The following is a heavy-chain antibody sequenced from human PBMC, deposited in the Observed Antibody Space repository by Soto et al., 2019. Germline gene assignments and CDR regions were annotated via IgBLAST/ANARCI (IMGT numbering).Heavy chain of an antibody. Sequence: EVRLVETGGGLIQPGGSLRLSCAVSGVSVSDNYMYWVRQAPGEGLEWVSLIYSGGTARYADSVRGRFTISRDKSKNTSDLQTTSLSEEDTAVYHCARTTDSGGDGGFGGQGTVVTVSS. J-gene: IGHJ4*02. D-gene: IGHD2-21*01. CDR2: IYSGGTA. CDR1: GVSVSDNY. CDR3: ARTTDSGGDGGF. V-gene: IGHV3-53*02.